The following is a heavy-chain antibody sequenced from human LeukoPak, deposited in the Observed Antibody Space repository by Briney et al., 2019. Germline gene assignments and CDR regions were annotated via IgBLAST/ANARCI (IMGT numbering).Heavy chain of an antibody. J-gene: IGHJ4*02. CDR1: GGSFSDYF. D-gene: IGHD6-6*01. CDR3: ARSHSSSSEVSLGY. CDR2: INHSGST. V-gene: IGHV4-34*01. Sequence: SETLSLTCAIYGGSFSDYFWSWIRQPPGKGLEWIGEINHSGSTNYNPSLKSRVTISVDTSKNQFSLKLSSVTAADTAVYFCARSHSSSSEVSLGYWGQGTLVTVSS.